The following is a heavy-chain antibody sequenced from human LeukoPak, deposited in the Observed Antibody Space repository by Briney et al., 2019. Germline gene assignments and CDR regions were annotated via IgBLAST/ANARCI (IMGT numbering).Heavy chain of an antibody. J-gene: IGHJ4*02. D-gene: IGHD6-13*01. CDR3: AGGDSSWYYFDY. Sequence: GGSLRLSCAASGFILSDYYMNWIRQAPGKGLEWVSYISSSGSTIYYADSVKGRFTISRDNAKNSLYLQMNSLRAEDTAVYYCAGGDSSWYYFDYWGQGTLVTVSS. CDR1: GFILSDYY. V-gene: IGHV3-11*01. CDR2: ISSSGSTI.